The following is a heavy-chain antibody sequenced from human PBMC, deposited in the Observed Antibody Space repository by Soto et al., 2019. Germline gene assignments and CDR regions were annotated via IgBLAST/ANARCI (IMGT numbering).Heavy chain of an antibody. J-gene: IGHJ3*02. D-gene: IGHD1-1*01. CDR3: ATRNTAHDAFDI. V-gene: IGHV4-31*03. CDR2: IYDSETT. CDR1: GGSISSGIYY. Sequence: QVQLQKSGPGLVKPSQTLFLTCTVSGGSISSGIYYWTWIRQHPGKGLEWIGYIYDSETTYYNPSLKSRLTVSLDTSKNQFSLKLSSVTAADTAVHYCATRNTAHDAFDIWGQGTMVTVSS.